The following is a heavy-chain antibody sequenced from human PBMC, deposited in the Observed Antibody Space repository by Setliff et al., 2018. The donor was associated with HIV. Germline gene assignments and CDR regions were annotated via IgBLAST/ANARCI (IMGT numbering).Heavy chain of an antibody. J-gene: IGHJ4*02. CDR3: ARYSTLTTNFDY. CDR2: VNHRGTI. CDR1: GGSFNGYY. Sequence: LSLTCAVYGGSFNGYYWTWIRQSPGKGLEWIGEVNHRGTINYNQSLKNRVIISVDTSKNQFSLKLAFVTAADTAVYYCARYSTLTTNFDYWGQGTLVTVSS. D-gene: IGHD4-17*01. V-gene: IGHV4-34*10.